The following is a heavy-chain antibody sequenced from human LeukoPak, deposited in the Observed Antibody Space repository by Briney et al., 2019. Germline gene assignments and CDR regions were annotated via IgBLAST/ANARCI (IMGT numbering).Heavy chain of an antibody. CDR1: GGTISSSSYY. CDR2: IYYSGST. D-gene: IGHD7-27*01. J-gene: IGHJ4*02. CDR3: ARHTGGHYFDY. V-gene: IGHV4-39*01. Sequence: PSETLSLTCTVSGGTISSSSYYWGWIRQPPGKGLEWIGSIYYSGSTYYNPSLKSRVTISVDTSKNQFSLKLSSVTAADTAVYYCARHTGGHYFDYWGQGTLVTVSS.